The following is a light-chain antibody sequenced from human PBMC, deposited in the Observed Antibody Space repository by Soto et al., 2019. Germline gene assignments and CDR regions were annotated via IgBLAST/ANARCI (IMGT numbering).Light chain of an antibody. Sequence: VCTQSPATVPLSPGERATLSCSGIQSVSSFLAWYQQKPGHAPRLVIYDISHRATGIPARFSGSGSGTDFTLTISSLEPEDFAVYYCPVRSNWRYTFGQGTRLE. J-gene: IGKJ5*01. CDR3: PVRSNWRYT. CDR1: QSVSSF. CDR2: DIS. V-gene: IGKV3-11*01.